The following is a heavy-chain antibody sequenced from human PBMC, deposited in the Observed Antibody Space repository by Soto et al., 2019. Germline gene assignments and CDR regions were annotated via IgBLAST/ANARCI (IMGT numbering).Heavy chain of an antibody. CDR2: IYYSVST. Sequence: QVQLQESGPGLVKPSQTLSLTCTVSNCSISSGDYYWRWIRQPPGKGLEWIGYIYYSVSTYYNPSLKSRVIISLDTSTNQFSLKLSSVTAADTAVYYCARGGWGDPHLFAYWGQGTLVTVSS. CDR3: ARGGWGDPHLFAY. CDR1: NCSISSGDYY. J-gene: IGHJ4*02. V-gene: IGHV4-30-4*01. D-gene: IGHD5-12*01.